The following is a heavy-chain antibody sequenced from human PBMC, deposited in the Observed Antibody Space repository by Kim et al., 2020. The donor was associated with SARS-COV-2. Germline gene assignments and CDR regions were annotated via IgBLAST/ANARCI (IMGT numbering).Heavy chain of an antibody. CDR1: GFTFSSYI. D-gene: IGHD1-26*01. J-gene: IGHJ6*02. CDR2: ISSSSSYI. V-gene: IGHV3-21*01. CDR3: ARNLVGATTYYYYYGMDV. Sequence: GGSLRLSCAASGFTFSSYIMNWVRQAPGKGLEWVSSISSSSSYIYYADSVKGRFTISRDNAKNSLYLQMNSLRAEDTAVYYCARNLVGATTYYYYYGMDVWGQGTTVTVSS.